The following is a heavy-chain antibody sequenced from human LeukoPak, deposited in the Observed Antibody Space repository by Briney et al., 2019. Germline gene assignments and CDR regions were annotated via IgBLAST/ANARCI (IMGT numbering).Heavy chain of an antibody. Sequence: SETLSLTCTVSGGSISSYYWSWIRQPAGKGLEWIGSIYYSGSTYYNPSLKSRVTISVDTSKNQFSLKLSSVTAADTAVYYCARHYYGSGSYSAYYYYYYMDVWGKGTTVTVSS. V-gene: IGHV4-59*05. CDR1: GGSISSYY. J-gene: IGHJ6*03. CDR2: IYYSGST. CDR3: ARHYYGSGSYSAYYYYYYMDV. D-gene: IGHD3-10*01.